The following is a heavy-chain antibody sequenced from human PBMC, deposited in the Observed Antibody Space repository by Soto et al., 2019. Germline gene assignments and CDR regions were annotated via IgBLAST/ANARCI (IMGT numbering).Heavy chain of an antibody. D-gene: IGHD1-1*01. CDR1: GFTFSGYS. CDR2: ISSSSSYI. CDR3: LCARYNWNAGY. J-gene: IGHJ4*02. V-gene: IGHV3-21*01. Sequence: GGSLSLSCAASGFTFSGYSMNWVRQAPGKGLEWVSSISSSSSYIYYADSVKGRFAISRDNAKNSLYLQMNSLRAEDTAVYYCLCARYNWNAGYWGQGTLVTVSS.